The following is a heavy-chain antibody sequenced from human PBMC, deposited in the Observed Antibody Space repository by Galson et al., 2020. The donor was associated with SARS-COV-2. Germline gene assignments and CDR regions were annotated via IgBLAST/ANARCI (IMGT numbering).Heavy chain of an antibody. J-gene: IGHJ4*02. V-gene: IGHV4-61*01. CDR1: GGSVSSGSYF. CDR2: IYSSGGT. Sequence: SETLSLTCTVSGGSVSSGSYFWSWIRQPPGKGLEYIGYIYSSGGTNYNPSLKSRVTMSVDTPKNQDSLKLNSVTAADTAVYYCARGSVFGVIVIDYWGQGTLVTVSS. CDR3: ARGSVFGVIVIDY. D-gene: IGHD3-3*01.